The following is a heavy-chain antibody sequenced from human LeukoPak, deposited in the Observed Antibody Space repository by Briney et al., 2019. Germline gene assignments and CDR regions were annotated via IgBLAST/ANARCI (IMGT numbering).Heavy chain of an antibody. J-gene: IGHJ1*01. CDR3: TRGIVVVPAAISPRADVYFQH. D-gene: IGHD2-2*01. Sequence: SETLSLTCAVYGGSFSGYYWSCSRQPPGKGLEWIGEINHSGSTNYNPSLKSRVTISVDTSKNQFSLKLSSVTAADTAVYYCTRGIVVVPAAISPRADVYFQHWGQGTLVTVSS. CDR1: GGSFSGYY. CDR2: INHSGST. V-gene: IGHV4-34*01.